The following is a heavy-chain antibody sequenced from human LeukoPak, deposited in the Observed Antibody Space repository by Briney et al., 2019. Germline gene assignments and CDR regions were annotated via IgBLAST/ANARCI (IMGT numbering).Heavy chain of an antibody. V-gene: IGHV1-18*01. D-gene: IGHD3-22*01. Sequence: ASVTVSFKASGYTFTIYGISWVRQAPGQGLEWMGWISAYNGNTNYAQKLQGRVTMTTDTSTSTAYMELRSLRSDDTAVYYCASFPYYYDSSGYYYWGQGTLVTVSS. CDR3: ASFPYYYDSSGYYY. J-gene: IGHJ4*02. CDR2: ISAYNGNT. CDR1: GYTFTIYG.